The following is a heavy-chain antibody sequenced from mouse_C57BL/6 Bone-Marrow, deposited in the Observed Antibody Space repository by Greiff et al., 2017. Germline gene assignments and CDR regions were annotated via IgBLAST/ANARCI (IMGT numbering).Heavy chain of an antibody. CDR1: GYTFPSYW. Sequence: QVQLQQPGAELVRPGSSVKLSCKASGYTFPSYWMDWVKQRPGQGLEWIGNIYPSDSETHYNQKFKDKATLTVDKSSSSASMQLRSLTSADSAVYFCARGTTDLFDHWGQGTTRTVSS. D-gene: IGHD1-1*01. CDR2: IYPSDSET. V-gene: IGHV1-61*01. J-gene: IGHJ2*01. CDR3: ARGTTDLFDH.